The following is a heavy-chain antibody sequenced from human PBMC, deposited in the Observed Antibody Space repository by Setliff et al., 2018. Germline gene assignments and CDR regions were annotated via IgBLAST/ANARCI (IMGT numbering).Heavy chain of an antibody. Sequence: GGSLRLSCAASGFTFSSYSMNWVRQAPGKELEWVSAISGSGGSTYYADSVKGRFTISRDNSKNTLYLQMNSLRAEDTAVYYCAKERHGDYVLDYWGQGTLVTVSS. CDR3: AKERHGDYVLDY. CDR1: GFTFSSYS. CDR2: ISGSGGST. D-gene: IGHD4-17*01. J-gene: IGHJ4*02. V-gene: IGHV3-23*01.